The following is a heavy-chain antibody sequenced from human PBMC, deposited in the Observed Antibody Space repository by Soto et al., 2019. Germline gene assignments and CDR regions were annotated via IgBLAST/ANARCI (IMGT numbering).Heavy chain of an antibody. J-gene: IGHJ5*02. Sequence: SETLSLPCTVPGISISNSSYSWNWIRQPPGKGLEWLGYIFPVGTTSYNPSLRSRVTITVDRSRTQFSLKMSSVTAADTAAYYCARGRVVVPAAVMFNCLDPWGQGALVTVSS. CDR2: IFPVGTT. V-gene: IGHV4-30-2*01. CDR1: GISISNSSYS. D-gene: IGHD2-2*01. CDR3: ARGRVVVPAAVMFNCLDP.